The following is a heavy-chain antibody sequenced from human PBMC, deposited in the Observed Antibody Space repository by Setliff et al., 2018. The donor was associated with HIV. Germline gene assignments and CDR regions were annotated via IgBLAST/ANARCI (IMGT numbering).Heavy chain of an antibody. V-gene: IGHV4-59*01. J-gene: IGHJ3*02. CDR2: IYYSGST. D-gene: IGHD2-15*01. Sequence: SASLNLTCTVSGGSISSYYLSWIRQPPGKGLEWIGYIYYSGSTNYNPFLKSRVTISVDTSKNQFSLKLSSVTAADTAVYYCARNPCSGGSCPDAFDIWGQGTMVTVSS. CDR3: ARNPCSGGSCPDAFDI. CDR1: GGSISSYY.